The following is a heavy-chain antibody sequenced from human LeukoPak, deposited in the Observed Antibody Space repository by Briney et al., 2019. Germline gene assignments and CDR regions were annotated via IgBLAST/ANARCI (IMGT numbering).Heavy chain of an antibody. V-gene: IGHV4-59*08. CDR2: IYYSGST. CDR1: GGSISSYY. D-gene: IGHD3-22*01. CDR3: ARVYYYDSSDLYFDP. J-gene: IGHJ5*02. Sequence: SETLSLTCTVSGGSISSYYWSWIRQPPGKGLEWIGYIYYSGSTNHNPSLKSRVTISVDTSKNQFSLKLSSATAADTAVYYCARVYYYDSSDLYFDPWGQGTLVTVSS.